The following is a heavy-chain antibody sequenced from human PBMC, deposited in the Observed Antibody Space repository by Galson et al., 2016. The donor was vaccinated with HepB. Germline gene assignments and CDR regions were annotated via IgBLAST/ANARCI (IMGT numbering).Heavy chain of an antibody. CDR1: GFTLSSYG. V-gene: IGHV3-33*01. CDR2: IRFDGSNR. D-gene: IGHD4-17*01. J-gene: IGHJ4*02. CDR3: AREGTLTVVFDY. Sequence: SLRLSCAASGFTLSSYGMHWVRQAPGKGLEWVAVIRFDGSNRYYADSVKGRFTISRDNSKNTLYLQMDSLRAEDTAIYYCAREGTLTVVFDYWGQGTLVTVSS.